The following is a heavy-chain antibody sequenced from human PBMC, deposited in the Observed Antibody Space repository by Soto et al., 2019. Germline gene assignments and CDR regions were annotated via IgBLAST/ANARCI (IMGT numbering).Heavy chain of an antibody. D-gene: IGHD3-3*01. Sequence: QVQLVQSGAEVKKPGSSVKVSCKASGGSFGNSAINWVRQTPGQGLEWLGGFIPVYRTLNYAQKFQGRVTITADESTGTAYMTLSRLASDDTAVDYCATGVIWIGYFTVDSWGQGTRVTVSS. CDR1: GGSFGNSA. CDR3: ATGVIWIGYFTVDS. J-gene: IGHJ4*02. CDR2: FIPVYRTL. V-gene: IGHV1-69*01.